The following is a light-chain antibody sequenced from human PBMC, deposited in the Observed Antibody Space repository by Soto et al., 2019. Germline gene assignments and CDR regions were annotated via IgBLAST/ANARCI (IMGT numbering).Light chain of an antibody. CDR1: SSNIGAGYD. CDR3: QSYDSSLSALYV. V-gene: IGLV1-40*01. J-gene: IGLJ1*01. Sequence: SVLPQPPSVYGSPGQRVTISCTGSSSNIGAGYDVHWYQQLPGTAPKLLIYGNSNRPSGVPDRFSGSKSGTSASLAITGLQAEDEADYYCQSYDSSLSALYVFGTGTKVTVL. CDR2: GNS.